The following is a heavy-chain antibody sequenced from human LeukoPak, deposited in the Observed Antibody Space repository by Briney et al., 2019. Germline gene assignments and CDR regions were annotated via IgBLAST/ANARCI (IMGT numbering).Heavy chain of an antibody. J-gene: IGHJ5*02. Sequence: GGSLRLSCAASGFTFSSYSMNWVRQAPGKGLEWVSSISSSSSYIYYADSVKGRFTISRDNAKNSLYLQMNSLRAEDTAVYYRARRFSRSRRSWFDPWGQGTLVTVSS. CDR1: GFTFSSYS. CDR2: ISSSSSYI. CDR3: ARRFSRSRRSWFDP. D-gene: IGHD6-13*01. V-gene: IGHV3-21*01.